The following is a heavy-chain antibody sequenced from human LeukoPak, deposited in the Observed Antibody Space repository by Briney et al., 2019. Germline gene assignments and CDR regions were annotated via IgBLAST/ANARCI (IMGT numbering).Heavy chain of an antibody. V-gene: IGHV3-48*03. D-gene: IGHD2-8*01. Sequence: PGGSLRLSCAASGFTFSSYEMNWVRQAPGKGLEWVSYISSSGSTIYYADSVKGRFTISRDNAKNSLYLQMNSLRAEDTAVYYCARGGTPGYCTNGVCSYYYYYYMDVWGKGTTVTVSS. J-gene: IGHJ6*03. CDR3: ARGGTPGYCTNGVCSYYYYYYMDV. CDR1: GFTFSSYE. CDR2: ISSSGSTI.